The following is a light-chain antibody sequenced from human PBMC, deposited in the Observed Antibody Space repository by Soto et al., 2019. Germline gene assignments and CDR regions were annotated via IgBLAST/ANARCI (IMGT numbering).Light chain of an antibody. CDR1: SSDVGGYDY. V-gene: IGLV2-14*01. J-gene: IGLJ1*01. Sequence: QSVLTQPACVSGCPGQSITISCTGTSSDVGGYDYVSWYQLHPGKAPKPMVFEVSNRPSGVSYSFSGSKSGNTASLTISGLQAEAEADYFCSSYSISTAYLFGAGTKVTVL. CDR2: EVS. CDR3: SSYSISTAYL.